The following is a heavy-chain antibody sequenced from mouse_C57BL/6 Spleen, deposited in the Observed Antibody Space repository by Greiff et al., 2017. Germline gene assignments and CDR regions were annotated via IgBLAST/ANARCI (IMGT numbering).Heavy chain of an antibody. CDR2: ISSGSSTI. D-gene: IGHD2-5*01. Sequence: EVNVVESGGGLVKPGGSLKLSCAASGFTFSDYGMHWVRQAPEKGLEWVAYISSGSSTIYYADTVKGRFTISRDNAKNTLFLQMTSLRSEDTALYYCARTYYSNYEAMDYWGQGTSVTVAT. V-gene: IGHV5-17*01. CDR3: ARTYYSNYEAMDY. CDR1: GFTFSDYG. J-gene: IGHJ4*01.